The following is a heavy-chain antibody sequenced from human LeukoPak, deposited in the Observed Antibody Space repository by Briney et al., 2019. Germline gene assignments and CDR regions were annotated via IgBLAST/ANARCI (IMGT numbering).Heavy chain of an antibody. CDR3: AKPGRDPGYYFDY. Sequence: GGSLRLSCAASGFTFSSYGMHWVRQAPGKGLEWVAVISYDGSNKYYADSVKGRFTISRDNSKNTLYLQMNSLRAEDTAVYYCAKPGRDPGYYFDYWGQGTLVTVSS. V-gene: IGHV3-30*18. CDR1: GFTFSSYG. J-gene: IGHJ4*02. CDR2: ISYDGSNK.